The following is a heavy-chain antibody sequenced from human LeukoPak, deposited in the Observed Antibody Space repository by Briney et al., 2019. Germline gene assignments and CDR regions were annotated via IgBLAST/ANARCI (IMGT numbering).Heavy chain of an antibody. CDR2: INPNSGGT. D-gene: IGHD2-21*01. Sequence: SVKVSCKTSGYYFSDYYMHWVRQAPGQGLEWMGWINPNSGGTSSAQKFQGRVTMTRDTSITTVYMEVNWLTSDDTAIYYCARADRLDGGPYLIGPWGQGTLVTVSP. J-gene: IGHJ5*02. V-gene: IGHV1-2*02. CDR1: GYYFSDYY. CDR3: ARADRLDGGPYLIGP.